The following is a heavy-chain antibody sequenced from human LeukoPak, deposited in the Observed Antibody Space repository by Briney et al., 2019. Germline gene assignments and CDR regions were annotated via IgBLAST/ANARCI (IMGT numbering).Heavy chain of an antibody. CDR3: TRSGYTSSLDY. J-gene: IGHJ4*02. V-gene: IGHV5-51*01. Sequence: GESLKISGKISGYILTRNWIGWGRQVPGKGLEWMGLAYPGDSGAKYSPSFQGQVTFSVDKSIITAYLQFTSLKASDTAIYYCTRSGYTSSLDYWGQGTLVAVSS. CDR2: AYPGDSGA. CDR1: GYILTRNW. D-gene: IGHD6-13*01.